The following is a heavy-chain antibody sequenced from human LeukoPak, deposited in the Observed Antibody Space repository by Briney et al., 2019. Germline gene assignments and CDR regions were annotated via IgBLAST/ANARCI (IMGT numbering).Heavy chain of an antibody. V-gene: IGHV4-39*01. CDR1: GGSISSSSYY. CDR3: AGASIIVVVPAARGPFDY. Sequence: SETLSLTCTVSGGSISSSSYYWGWIRQPPGKGLEWIGSIYYSGSTYYNPSLKSRVTISVDTSKNQFSLKLSSVTAADTAVYYCAGASIIVVVPAARGPFDYWGQGTLVTVSS. J-gene: IGHJ4*02. D-gene: IGHD2-2*01. CDR2: IYYSGST.